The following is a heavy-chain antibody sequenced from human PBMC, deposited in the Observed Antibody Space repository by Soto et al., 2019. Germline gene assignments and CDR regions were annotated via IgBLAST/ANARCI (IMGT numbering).Heavy chain of an antibody. CDR1: GFTFSGFG. CDR2: ISYNGSNK. V-gene: IGHV3-30*18. J-gene: IGHJ6*02. D-gene: IGHD3-3*01. CDR3: AKDLGAIWNYYYGMDV. Sequence: QVQLVQSGGGVVQPGRSLRLSCAASGFTFSGFGMHWVRQAPGKGLEWVALISYNGSNKYYAASVKGRFTISRDNSNDTLYLQMNSLRREDTAVYYCAKDLGAIWNYYYGMDVWGQGTTVTVSS.